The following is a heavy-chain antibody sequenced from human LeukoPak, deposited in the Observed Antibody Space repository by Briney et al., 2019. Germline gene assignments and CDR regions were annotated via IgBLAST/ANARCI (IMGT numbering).Heavy chain of an antibody. CDR2: IYYSGDT. CDR3: ARGVGRYFDWLLSPNFDY. V-gene: IGHV4-59*01. Sequence: SETLSLTCTVSGGSINSYYWTWIRQPPGKGLEWIAYIYYSGDTNYNPSLKSRVTISLDTSKNQFSLKLSSVTAADTAVYYCARGVGRYFDWLLSPNFDYWGQGTLVTVSS. D-gene: IGHD3-9*01. J-gene: IGHJ4*02. CDR1: GGSINSYY.